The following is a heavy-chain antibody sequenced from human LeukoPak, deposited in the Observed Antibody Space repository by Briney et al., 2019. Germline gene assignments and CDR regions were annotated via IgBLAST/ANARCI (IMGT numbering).Heavy chain of an antibody. Sequence: SETLSLTCTVSGYSISSGYYWAWVRQPPGKGLEWIGSIYYSGSTYYNPSLKSRVTISLDTSKNQFSLKLSSVTAADTAVYYCARLRGGTYNWFDPWGQGTLVTVSS. CDR3: ARLRGGTYNWFDP. J-gene: IGHJ5*02. CDR2: IYYSGST. D-gene: IGHD1-26*01. V-gene: IGHV4-38-2*02. CDR1: GYSISSGYY.